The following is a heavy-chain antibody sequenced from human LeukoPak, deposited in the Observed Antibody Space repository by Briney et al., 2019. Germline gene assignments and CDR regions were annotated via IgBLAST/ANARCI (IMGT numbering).Heavy chain of an antibody. J-gene: IGHJ4*02. CDR1: GFTFSRYW. Sequence: GGSLRLFCAASGFTFSRYWMNWVRQAPGKGLEWVANIKRDGSAQNYVDSVKGRFTISRDNAGNSLYLQMNSLRAEDTAVYYCARAEYGTSSFHPDYWGQGTLVTVSS. D-gene: IGHD6-13*01. CDR3: ARAEYGTSSFHPDY. CDR2: IKRDGSAQ. V-gene: IGHV3-7*01.